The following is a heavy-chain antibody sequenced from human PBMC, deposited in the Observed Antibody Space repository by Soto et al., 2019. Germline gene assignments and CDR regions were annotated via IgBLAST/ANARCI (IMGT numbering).Heavy chain of an antibody. J-gene: IGHJ3*02. CDR3: ARDPPFCSGGSCCSFRPSDAFDI. D-gene: IGHD2-15*01. CDR1: GGTFSSYT. Sequence: SVKVSCKASGGTFSSYTISWVRQAPGQGLEWMGRIIPILGIANYAQKFQGRVTITADKSTSTAYMELSSLRSEDTAVYYCARDPPFCSGGSCCSFRPSDAFDIWGQGTMVTVSS. V-gene: IGHV1-69*04. CDR2: IIPILGIA.